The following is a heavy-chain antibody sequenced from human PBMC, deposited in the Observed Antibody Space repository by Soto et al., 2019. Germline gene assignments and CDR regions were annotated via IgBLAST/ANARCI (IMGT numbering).Heavy chain of an antibody. V-gene: IGHV5-10-1*01. CDR3: ARQDEPGGAAGPVLYYYYGMDD. CDR2: IDPSDSYT. Sequence: PGESLKISCKGSGYSFTSYWISWVRQMPGKGLEWMGRIDPSDSYTNYSPSFQGHVTISADKSISTAYLQWSSMKASDTAMYYCARQDEPGGAAGPVLYYYYGMDDWGQGTTVTVAS. D-gene: IGHD6-13*01. CDR1: GYSFTSYW. J-gene: IGHJ6*02.